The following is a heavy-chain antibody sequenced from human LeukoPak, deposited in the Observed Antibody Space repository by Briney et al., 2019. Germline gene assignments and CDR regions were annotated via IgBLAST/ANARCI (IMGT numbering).Heavy chain of an antibody. CDR2: SNPSGGST. J-gene: IGHJ4*02. Sequence: RASVKVSCKASGYTCTSYFMHWVRQAPGQGLEWMGISNPSGGSTSYAQKFQGRVTMTRDTSTSTVYMELSTLRSEATAVYYCARHGTTWSAYWGQRTLVTVSS. CDR1: GYTCTSYF. CDR3: ARHGTTWSAY. V-gene: IGHV1-46*01. D-gene: IGHD6-13*01.